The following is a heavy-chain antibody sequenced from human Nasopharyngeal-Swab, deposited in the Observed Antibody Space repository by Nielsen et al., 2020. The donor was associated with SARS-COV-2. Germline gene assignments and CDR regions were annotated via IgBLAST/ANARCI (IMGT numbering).Heavy chain of an antibody. CDR2: LSSAGSR. J-gene: IGHJ4*02. Sequence: GGSLRLSCAASGFTVSNSFLSWVRQAPGKGLEWVTGLSSAGSRYYADSVKDRFTISRQSFENTLHLQMNSLRSEDTAMYYCARVRSDSRGWYHFDSWGQGAQVTVSS. CDR1: GFTVSNSF. CDR3: ARVRSDSRGWYHFDS. D-gene: IGHD6-19*01. V-gene: IGHV3-53*04.